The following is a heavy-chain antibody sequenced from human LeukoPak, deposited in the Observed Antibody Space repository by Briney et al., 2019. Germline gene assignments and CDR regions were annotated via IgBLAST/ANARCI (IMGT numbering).Heavy chain of an antibody. V-gene: IGHV3-33*08. CDR3: ARARNNYDSSGFSALDY. J-gene: IGHJ4*02. CDR2: LWYDGTNN. Sequence: GGSLRLSCAASGFXFSXYGXXWVXXGPGKXXQWVAXLWYDGTNNYHAASVKGRFTISRDNSQSTLYLQMNSLRAEDTAVYYCARARNNYDSSGFSALDYWGQGTLVTVSS. CDR1: GFXFSXYG. D-gene: IGHD3-22*01.